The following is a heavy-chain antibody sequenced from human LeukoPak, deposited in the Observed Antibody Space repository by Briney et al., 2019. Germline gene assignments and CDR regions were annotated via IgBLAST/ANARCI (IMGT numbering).Heavy chain of an antibody. Sequence: GTSLRLSCAASGFTFSSYAIHWVRQAPGKGLEWVAVISFDGTHDFYADSVKGRFTISRDNSKNTLYLQMNSLRADDTAVYYCARARATVTRIPSFDIWGQGTMVTVSS. D-gene: IGHD4-17*01. CDR1: GFTFSSYA. V-gene: IGHV3-30*04. CDR3: ARARATVTRIPSFDI. J-gene: IGHJ3*02. CDR2: ISFDGTHD.